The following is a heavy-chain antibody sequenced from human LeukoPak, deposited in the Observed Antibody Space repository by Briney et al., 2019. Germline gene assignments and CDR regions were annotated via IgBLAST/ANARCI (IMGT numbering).Heavy chain of an antibody. CDR2: IGTAGDT. J-gene: IGHJ4*02. CDR3: AKFEGAKVFDY. CDR1: GFTFSSYD. V-gene: IGHV3-13*01. D-gene: IGHD1-26*01. Sequence: GGSLRLSCAASGFTFSSYDMHWVRQTTGKGLEWVSAIGTAGDTYYAGSVKGRFTISRDNAKNTLYLQMNSVRAEDTAVYYCAKFEGAKVFDYWGQGTLVTVSS.